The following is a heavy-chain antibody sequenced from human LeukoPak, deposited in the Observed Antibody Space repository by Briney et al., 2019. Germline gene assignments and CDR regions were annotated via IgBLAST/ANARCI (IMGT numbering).Heavy chain of an antibody. Sequence: PGGSLRLSCAAPGFTFSSYSMNWVRQAPGKGLEWVSSISSSSSYIYYADSVKGRFTISRDNAKNSLYLQMNSLRAEDTAVYYCAKLGGQELHNYYVAVCGKGTTVAVSS. CDR2: ISSSSSYI. D-gene: IGHD3-16*01. J-gene: IGHJ6*03. V-gene: IGHV3-21*04. CDR1: GFTFSSYS. CDR3: AKLGGQELHNYYVAV.